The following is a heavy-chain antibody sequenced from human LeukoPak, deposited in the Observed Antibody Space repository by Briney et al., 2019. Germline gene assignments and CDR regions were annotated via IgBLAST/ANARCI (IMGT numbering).Heavy chain of an antibody. Sequence: SETLSLTCTVSGGSISSGSYYWSWIRQPAGKGLEWIGRIYTSGSTNYNPSLKSRVTISVDTSKNQFSLELSSVTAADTAVYYCARRITRFYFDSWGQGTLVTVSS. CDR1: GGSISSGSYY. V-gene: IGHV4-61*02. J-gene: IGHJ4*02. D-gene: IGHD3-10*01. CDR3: ARRITRFYFDS. CDR2: IYTSGST.